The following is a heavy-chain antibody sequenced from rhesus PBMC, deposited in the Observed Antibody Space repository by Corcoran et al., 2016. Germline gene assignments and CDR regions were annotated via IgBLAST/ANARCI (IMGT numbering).Heavy chain of an antibody. D-gene: IGHD2-39*01. CDR3: ARELRVGNALDV. CDR1: GASIGSNF. J-gene: IGHJ5-2*02. Sequence: QVQLQESGPGLVKPSETLPLTCAVSGASIGSNFWSWIRQAPGKGLEGIGRIYGSGGSTDYNPSLKSRVTISIDTSKNQFSLKLSAVTAADTAVYYCARELRVGNALDVWGRGVLVTISS. V-gene: IGHV4S2*01. CDR2: IYGSGGST.